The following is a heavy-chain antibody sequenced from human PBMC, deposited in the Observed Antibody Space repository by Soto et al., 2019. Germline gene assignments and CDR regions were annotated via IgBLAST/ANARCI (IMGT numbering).Heavy chain of an antibody. J-gene: IGHJ5*02. CDR2: INDRGRT. D-gene: IGHD3-10*01. V-gene: IGHV4-34*01. CDR3: VRGGRFETKWFDP. Sequence: SETLSLTCGVSVGSFSGYNWTWIRQPPGGGLEWIGEINDRGRTNCNPSLKSRVTISVDTPNNEFFLKMNSVTAADTAVYYCVRGGRFETKWFDPWGQGTLVTVSS. CDR1: VGSFSGYN.